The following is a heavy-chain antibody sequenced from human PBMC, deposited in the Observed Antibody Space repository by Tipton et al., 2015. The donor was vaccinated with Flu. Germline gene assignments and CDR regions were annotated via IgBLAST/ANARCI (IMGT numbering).Heavy chain of an antibody. CDR1: GFTVTSNY. CDR3: ARGRGYCSTTTCLLPFDF. J-gene: IGHJ4*02. V-gene: IGHV3-53*01. D-gene: IGHD2-2*01. CDR2: IYSGGTT. Sequence: SLRLSCAVSGFTVTSNYMAWVRRAPGRGLEWVSVIYSGGTTFYADSVKGRFTISRDNSKNTLYLQMNSLRVEDTAVYYCARGRGYCSTTTCLLPFDFWGQGTLVTVSS.